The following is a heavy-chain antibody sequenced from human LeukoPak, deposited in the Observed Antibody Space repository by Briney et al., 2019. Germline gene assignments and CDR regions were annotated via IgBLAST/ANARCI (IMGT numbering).Heavy chain of an antibody. J-gene: IGHJ4*02. CDR1: GFTFSTKS. V-gene: IGHV3-48*02. CDR3: ASRDYFDY. CDR2: ITADSGTT. Sequence: GGSLRLSCAVAGFTFSTKSMNWVRQAPGKGLEWVSYITADSGTTYYADSVKGRFTISRDNAKNSLYLQMNSLRDEDTAVYYCASRDYFDYWGQGTLVTVSS.